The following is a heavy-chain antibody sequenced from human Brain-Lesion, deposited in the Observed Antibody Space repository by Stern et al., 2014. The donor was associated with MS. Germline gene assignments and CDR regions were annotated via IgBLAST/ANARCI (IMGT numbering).Heavy chain of an antibody. J-gene: IGHJ4*02. D-gene: IGHD6-13*01. CDR3: ARFPASRPHVFDS. CDR2: SDHSGST. Sequence: QVQLQESGPGLVKPSGTLSLTCAVSGGSISSSNWWSWVRQSPGKGLEWIGESDHSGSTIYNPSLQSRVTVSVDTSKNRFSLTLRSVTAADTAVYFCARFPASRPHVFDSWGQGTLVTVSS. V-gene: IGHV4-4*02. CDR1: GGSISSSNW.